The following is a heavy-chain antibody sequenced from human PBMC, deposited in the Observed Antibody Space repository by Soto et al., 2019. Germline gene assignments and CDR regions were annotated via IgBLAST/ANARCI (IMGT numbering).Heavy chain of an antibody. CDR1: GFTFDDYA. CDR3: AKGFRSIAENFDY. Sequence: GGSLRLSCAASGFTFDDYAMHWVRQAPGKGLEWVSGISWNSGSIGYADSVKGRFTISRDNAKNSLYLQMNSLRAEDTALYYCAKGFRSIAENFDYWGQGTLVTVSS. D-gene: IGHD6-6*01. CDR2: ISWNSGSI. J-gene: IGHJ4*02. V-gene: IGHV3-9*01.